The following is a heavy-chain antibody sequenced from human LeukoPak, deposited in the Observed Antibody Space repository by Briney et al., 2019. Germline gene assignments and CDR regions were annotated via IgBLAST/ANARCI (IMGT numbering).Heavy chain of an antibody. Sequence: GGSLRLSCAASGFIFKNYAMNRGRQARGKGREWVSAITSSGGSTYYADSVKGRFPISRDNSKNTVYLQMTSLRTEDTAVYFCAQDIPIEQVPGLGPGHWGQGTLDTVSS. CDR2: ITSSGGST. CDR3: AQDIPIEQVPGLGPGH. CDR1: GFIFKNYA. V-gene: IGHV3-23*01. D-gene: IGHD3-9*01. J-gene: IGHJ4*02.